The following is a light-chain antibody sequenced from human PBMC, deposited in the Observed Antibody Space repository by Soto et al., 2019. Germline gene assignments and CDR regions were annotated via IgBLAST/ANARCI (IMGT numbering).Light chain of an antibody. CDR3: QQYDRWPRT. V-gene: IGKV3-15*01. Sequence: EIVMTQSPATLSVSPGERATLSCRASQSVSSYLAWFQQQPGQAPTLLIYGASTRATGIPARFSGSGSGTEFTLTISSLQSEDIGVYYCQQYDRWPRTFGQGTKVDI. J-gene: IGKJ1*01. CDR1: QSVSSY. CDR2: GAS.